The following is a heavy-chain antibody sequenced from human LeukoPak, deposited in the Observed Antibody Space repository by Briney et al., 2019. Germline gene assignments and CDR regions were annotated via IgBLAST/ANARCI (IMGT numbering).Heavy chain of an antibody. CDR3: AKDGTGIAVAGIDY. CDR2: ISWDGGST. J-gene: IGHJ4*02. Sequence: GGSLRLSCAASGFTFDDYAMHWVRQAPGKGLEWVSLISWDGGSTYYADSVKGRFTISRDNSQNSLYLQMNSLRAEDTALYYCAKDGTGIAVAGIDYWGQGTLVTVSS. CDR1: GFTFDDYA. D-gene: IGHD6-19*01. V-gene: IGHV3-43D*03.